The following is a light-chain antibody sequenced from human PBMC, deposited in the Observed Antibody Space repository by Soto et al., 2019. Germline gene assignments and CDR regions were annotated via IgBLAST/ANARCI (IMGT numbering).Light chain of an antibody. CDR3: QQYYSYWT. CDR1: QSISSW. Sequence: DIQMTQSPSTLSASVGDRVTITCRASQSISSWLAWYQQKPGKAPKLLIYAASTLQSGVPSRFSGSGSGTDFTLTVSCLQSEDFATYYCQQYYSYWTFGQGTKVDIK. CDR2: AAS. V-gene: IGKV1-5*01. J-gene: IGKJ1*01.